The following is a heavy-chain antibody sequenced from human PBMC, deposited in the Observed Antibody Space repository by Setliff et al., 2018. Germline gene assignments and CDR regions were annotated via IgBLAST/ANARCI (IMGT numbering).Heavy chain of an antibody. CDR2: IISNSLTI. J-gene: IGHJ5*02. V-gene: IGHV3-48*01. CDR3: ARAHTWSLPNDNSGYPGWFDP. Sequence: GGSLRLSCEASGFNFNLYNMNWVRQAPGKGLEWVSYIISNSLTIHYADSVRGRFTVSRDNARNSLYLQMNNLRAEDTAVYYCARAHTWSLPNDNSGYPGWFDPWGQGTLVTVSS. D-gene: IGHD3-22*01. CDR1: GFNFNLYN.